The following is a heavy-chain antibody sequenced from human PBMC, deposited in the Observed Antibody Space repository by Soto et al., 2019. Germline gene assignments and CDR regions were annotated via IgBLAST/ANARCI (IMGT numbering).Heavy chain of an antibody. D-gene: IGHD3-3*01. CDR3: TKGGEKYYDFWSGYYFSGMDV. CDR1: GFTFSNAW. CDR2: IKSKTDGGTT. V-gene: IGHV3-15*07. J-gene: IGHJ6*02. Sequence: GGSLRLSCAASGFTFSNAWMNWVRQAPGKGLEWVGRIKSKTDGGTTDYAAPVKGRFTISRDDSKNTLYLQMNSLKTEDTAVYYCTKGGEKYYDFWSGYYFSGMDVWGQGTTVTVSS.